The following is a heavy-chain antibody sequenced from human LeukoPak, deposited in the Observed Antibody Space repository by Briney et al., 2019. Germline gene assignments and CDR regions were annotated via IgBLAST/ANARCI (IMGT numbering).Heavy chain of an antibody. Sequence: SETLSLTCTVSGGSISSYYWSWIRQPPGEGLEWIGYIYYSGSTNYNPSLKSRVTISVDTSKNQFSLKLSSVTAADTAVYYCARVRGVAAALGPWGQGTLVTVSS. CDR2: IYYSGST. CDR3: ARVRGVAAALGP. CDR1: GGSISSYY. J-gene: IGHJ5*02. V-gene: IGHV4-59*01. D-gene: IGHD6-13*01.